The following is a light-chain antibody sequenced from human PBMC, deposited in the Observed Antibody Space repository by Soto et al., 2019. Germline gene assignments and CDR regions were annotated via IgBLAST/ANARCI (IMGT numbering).Light chain of an antibody. V-gene: IGKV3-15*01. CDR3: QQYNNWPRT. CDR2: GAT. J-gene: IGKJ1*01. CDR1: QSVSIL. Sequence: EVVLTQSPATLSVSPGKRATLSFRASQSVSILLAWYQQKTGQAPRILIHGATTRATGIPARFSGCGSGTECTLTISSLQSEDFEVYYCQQYNNWPRTFGQGTKVDIK.